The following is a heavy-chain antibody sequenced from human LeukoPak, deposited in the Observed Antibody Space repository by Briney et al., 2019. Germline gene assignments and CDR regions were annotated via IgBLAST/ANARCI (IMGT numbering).Heavy chain of an antibody. V-gene: IGHV3-30-3*01. Sequence: GRSLRLSCAASGFTFSSYAMHWVRQAPGKGLEWVAVISYDGSNEYYADSVKGRFTISRDNSKNTLYLQMNSLRAEDTAVYYCARDVDIVATNTLDYWGQGTLVTVSS. CDR2: ISYDGSNE. J-gene: IGHJ4*02. CDR1: GFTFSSYA. D-gene: IGHD5-12*01. CDR3: ARDVDIVATNTLDY.